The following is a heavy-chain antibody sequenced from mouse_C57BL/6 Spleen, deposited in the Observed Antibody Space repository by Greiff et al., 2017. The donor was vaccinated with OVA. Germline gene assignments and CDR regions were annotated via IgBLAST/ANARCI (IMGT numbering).Heavy chain of an antibody. D-gene: IGHD2-3*01. CDR1: GYAFSSYW. Sequence: VKLQQSGAELVKPGASVKISCKASGYAFSSYWMNWVKQRPGKGLEWIGQIYPGDGDTNYNGKFKGKATLTADKSSSTAYMQLSSLTSEDSAVYFCARLYDGYPWFAYWGQGTLVTVSA. CDR3: ARLYDGYPWFAY. J-gene: IGHJ3*01. CDR2: IYPGDGDT. V-gene: IGHV1-80*01.